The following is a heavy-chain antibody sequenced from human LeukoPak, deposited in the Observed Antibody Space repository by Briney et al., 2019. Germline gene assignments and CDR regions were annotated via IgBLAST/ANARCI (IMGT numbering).Heavy chain of an antibody. CDR3: ARVDSSSWLDAFDI. Sequence: SETLSLTCTVSAGSISSYYWSWIRQPAGKGLEWIGRIYTRGSTNYNPSLKSRVTMSVDTSKNQFSLKLSSVTAADTAVYYCARVDSSSWLDAFDIWGQGTMVTVSS. CDR2: IYTRGST. CDR1: AGSISSYY. D-gene: IGHD6-13*01. V-gene: IGHV4-4*07. J-gene: IGHJ3*02.